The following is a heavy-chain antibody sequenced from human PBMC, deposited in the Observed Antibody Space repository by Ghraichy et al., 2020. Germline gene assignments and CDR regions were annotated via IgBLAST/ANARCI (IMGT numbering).Heavy chain of an antibody. Sequence: GGSLRLSCAASGFTFSANYMTWVRQAPGKGLEWVSVIYNGGTAFYADSVKGRFTISRDNSKSMLFLQLNSLRAEDTAVYFCARDASSYYGLDVWGQGTTVTVSS. D-gene: IGHD3-16*01. CDR2: IYNGGTA. CDR1: GFTFSANY. V-gene: IGHV3-66*01. CDR3: ARDASSYYGLDV. J-gene: IGHJ6*01.